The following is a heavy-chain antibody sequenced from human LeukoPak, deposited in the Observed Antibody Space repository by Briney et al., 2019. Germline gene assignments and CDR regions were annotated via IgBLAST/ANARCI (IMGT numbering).Heavy chain of an antibody. D-gene: IGHD4-17*01. CDR1: GFTFSSYG. V-gene: IGHV3-30*18. J-gene: IGHJ5*02. CDR3: AKRGTVTLGAFDP. CDR2: ISYDGSNK. Sequence: GGSLRLSCAASGFTFSSYGMHWVRQAPGKGLEWVAVISYDGSNKYYADSVKGRFTISRDNSKNTLYLQMNSLRAEDTAVYYCAKRGTVTLGAFDPWGQGTLVTVSS.